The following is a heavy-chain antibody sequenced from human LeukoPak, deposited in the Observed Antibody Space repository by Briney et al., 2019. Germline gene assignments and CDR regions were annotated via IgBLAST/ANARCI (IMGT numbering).Heavy chain of an antibody. Sequence: GGSLRLSCAASGFTFSSYEMNWVRQAPGKGLEWVSYISSSGSTIYYADSVKGRFTISRDNAKNSLYLQMNSLRAEDTAVYYCARENEYGMDVWGQGTTVTVSS. V-gene: IGHV3-48*03. J-gene: IGHJ6*02. D-gene: IGHD1-1*01. CDR1: GFTFSSYE. CDR2: ISSSGSTI. CDR3: ARENEYGMDV.